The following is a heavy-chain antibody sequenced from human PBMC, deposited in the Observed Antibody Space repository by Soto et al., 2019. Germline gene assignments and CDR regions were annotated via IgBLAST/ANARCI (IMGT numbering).Heavy chain of an antibody. CDR2: INPNSGGT. Sequence: ASVKVSCKASGYTFTGYYMHWVRQAPGQGLEWMGWINPNSGGTNYAQKFQGWVTMTRDTSISTAYMELSRLRSDETAVYYCASDGYYGSGSYNYYYYMDVWGKGTTVTVSS. J-gene: IGHJ6*03. V-gene: IGHV1-2*04. CDR1: GYTFTGYY. D-gene: IGHD3-10*01. CDR3: ASDGYYGSGSYNYYYYMDV.